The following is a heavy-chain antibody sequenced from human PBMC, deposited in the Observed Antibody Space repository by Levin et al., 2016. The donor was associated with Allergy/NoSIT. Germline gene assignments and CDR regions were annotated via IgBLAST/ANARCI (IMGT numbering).Heavy chain of an antibody. J-gene: IGHJ4*02. CDR2: VYYSGNT. CDR3: ARHLYGGNNVFDR. D-gene: IGHD4/OR15-4a*01. Sequence: SETLSLTCAVSGASISTSGFYWAWIRQSQGKGLERIGTVYYSGNTYYNPSFKSRVTMTVYTSKNQFSLKLSSVTAADTAVYYCARHLYGGNNVFDRWGQGALVTVSS. V-gene: IGHV4-39*01. CDR1: GASISTSGFY.